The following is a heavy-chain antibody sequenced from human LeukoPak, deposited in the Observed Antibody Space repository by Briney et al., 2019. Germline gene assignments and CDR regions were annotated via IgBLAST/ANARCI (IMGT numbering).Heavy chain of an antibody. CDR2: TYYRSKWYN. Sequence: QTHSLTCAISGDSVSSNNIDWNWIRQPPSRGLEWLGRTYYRSKWYNDYAISPKSRITINPDTSKNQFSLQLNSVTPDDTAMYYCARRGASDAFDIWGQGTMVSVSS. J-gene: IGHJ3*02. V-gene: IGHV6-1*01. D-gene: IGHD5-12*01. CDR3: ARRGASDAFDI. CDR1: GDSVSSNNID.